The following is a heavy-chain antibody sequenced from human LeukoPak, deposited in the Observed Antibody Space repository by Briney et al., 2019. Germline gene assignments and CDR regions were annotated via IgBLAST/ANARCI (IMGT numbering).Heavy chain of an antibody. D-gene: IGHD4-17*01. CDR2: ISAYNGNT. CDR3: AREGSDYGDYAGHY. CDR1: GYTFTSYG. V-gene: IGHV1-18*01. J-gene: IGHJ4*02. Sequence: VASVKVSCTASGYTFTSYGISWVRQAPGQGLEWMGWISAYNGNTNYAQKLQGRVTMTTDTSTSTAYMELRSLRSDDTAVYYCAREGSDYGDYAGHYWGQGTLVTVSS.